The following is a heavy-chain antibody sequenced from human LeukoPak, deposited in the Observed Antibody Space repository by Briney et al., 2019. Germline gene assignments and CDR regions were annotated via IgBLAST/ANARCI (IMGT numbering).Heavy chain of an antibody. V-gene: IGHV3-30*02. CDR3: AKGAAYYYRSGSVN. D-gene: IGHD3-10*01. Sequence: GGSLRLSCAASGFTFSSFGMHWVRQAPGKGLEWVAFIRYDGSNKYYADSVRGRFTISRDNSKNTLFLQINSLRAEDTAVYYCAKGAAYYYRSGSVNWGQGTLVTVSS. J-gene: IGHJ4*02. CDR1: GFTFSSFG. CDR2: IRYDGSNK.